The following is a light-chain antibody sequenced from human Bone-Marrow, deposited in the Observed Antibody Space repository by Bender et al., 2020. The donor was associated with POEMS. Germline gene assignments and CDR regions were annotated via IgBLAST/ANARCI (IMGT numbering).Light chain of an antibody. J-gene: IGLJ1*01. CDR2: EDT. V-gene: IGLV2-23*01. CDR1: TSVLGTFDV. CDR3: CAHGGSSKYV. Sequence: QSALTQPASVSGSPGQSITISCTGSTSVLGTFDVVSWYQHLPGRAPKLIIFEDTKRPSGVSVRFFASKCENRASLTISGLQFEDEGHYFCCAHGGSSKYVFGTGTKVRVL.